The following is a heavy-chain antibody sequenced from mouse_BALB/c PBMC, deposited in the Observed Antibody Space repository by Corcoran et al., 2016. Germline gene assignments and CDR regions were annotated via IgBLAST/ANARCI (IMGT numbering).Heavy chain of an antibody. CDR3: ARNYWYFDV. J-gene: IGHJ1*01. Sequence: EVQLQQSGAELVKPGASVKLSCTASGFNIKDTYMHWVKQRPEQGLEWIGRIDHANGSTKNDPKFQGKATITADTSSNTAYLQLSSLTSEDTAVYYGARNYWYFDVWGAGTTVTVSS. V-gene: IGHV14-3*02. CDR1: GFNIKDTY. CDR2: IDHANGST.